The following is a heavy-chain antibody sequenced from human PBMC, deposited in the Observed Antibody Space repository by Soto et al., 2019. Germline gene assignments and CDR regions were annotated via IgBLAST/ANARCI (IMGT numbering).Heavy chain of an antibody. D-gene: IGHD7-27*01. V-gene: IGHV3-23*01. J-gene: IGHJ4*02. Sequence: EVQLLESGGGLVEPGGSRRLSCAASGFTFSSYTMSWVRQAPGKGLEWVSTISGSGSSTYSADSVKGRFTISRDNSKNTLYLQMNSLRVEDTATYYRAKAWGIDYWGQGTLVNVSS. CDR2: ISGSGSST. CDR3: AKAWGIDY. CDR1: GFTFSSYT.